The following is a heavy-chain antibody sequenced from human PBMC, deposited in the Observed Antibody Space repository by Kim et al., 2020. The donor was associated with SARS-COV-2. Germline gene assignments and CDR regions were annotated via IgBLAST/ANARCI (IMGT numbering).Heavy chain of an antibody. CDR3: VRDFWRGLDH. V-gene: IGHV3-74*01. CDR2: T. Sequence: TSYADSVKGRFTSSRDNAKKTMDLKMNRLRAEDTAVYYCVRDFWRGLDHWGQGTLVTVSS. J-gene: IGHJ1*01. D-gene: IGHD5-12*01.